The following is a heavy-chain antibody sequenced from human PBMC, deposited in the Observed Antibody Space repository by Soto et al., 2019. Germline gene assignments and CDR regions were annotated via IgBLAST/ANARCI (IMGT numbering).Heavy chain of an antibody. CDR1: GFTFSSYA. CDR2: ISYDGSNK. Sequence: RLSCAASGFTFSSYAMHWVRQAPGKGLEWVAVISYDGSNKYYADSVKGRFTISRDNSKNTLYLQMNSLRAEDTAVYYCARDRIGIAVAGPGYYFDYWGQGTLVTVSS. J-gene: IGHJ4*02. D-gene: IGHD6-19*01. V-gene: IGHV3-30-3*01. CDR3: ARDRIGIAVAGPGYYFDY.